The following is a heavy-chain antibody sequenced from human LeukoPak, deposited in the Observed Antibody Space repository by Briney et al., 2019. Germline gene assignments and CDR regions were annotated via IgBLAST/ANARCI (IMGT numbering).Heavy chain of an antibody. CDR3: ARHRGSEYYDFWSGYLAKGWFDP. Sequence: SETLSLTCTVSSGSITGYYWSWIRQPPGKGLEWIGYIYYSGSTNYNPSLKSRVTISVDTSKNQFSLKLSSVTAADTAVYYCARHRGSEYYDFWSGYLAKGWFDPWGQGTLVTVSS. V-gene: IGHV4-59*08. CDR2: IYYSGST. CDR1: SGSITGYY. J-gene: IGHJ5*02. D-gene: IGHD3-3*01.